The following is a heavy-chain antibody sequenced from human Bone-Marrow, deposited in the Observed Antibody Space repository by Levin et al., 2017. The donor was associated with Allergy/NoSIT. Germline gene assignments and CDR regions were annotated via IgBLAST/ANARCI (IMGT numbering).Heavy chain of an antibody. D-gene: IGHD5-12*01. CDR3: AKSGPSVATTHYYYYYMDV. V-gene: IGHV3-30*18. J-gene: IGHJ6*03. CDR2: ISFDGSQK. Sequence: GGSLRLSCAASGFTFTSYGMHWVRQAPGKGLEWVAVISFDGSQKYYADSVKGRFTISRDNSENTLYLQMSILRAEDSALYYCAKSGPSVATTHYYYYYMDVWGKGTTVTVSS. CDR1: GFTFTSYG.